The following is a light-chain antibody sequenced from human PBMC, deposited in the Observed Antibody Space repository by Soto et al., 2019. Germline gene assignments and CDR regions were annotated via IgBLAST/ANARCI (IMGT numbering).Light chain of an antibody. J-gene: IGKJ4*01. V-gene: IGKV3-11*01. CDR1: QSVATF. Sequence: EIVLTQSPVSLSLSPGERATLSCRASQSVATFLAWYQQKPGQAPRLLIFDASTRAPGIPDRFNVSGSGKAFTLTITSLEPEDFAVYYCQQRTNWPLTFGGGTKVEV. CDR2: DAS. CDR3: QQRTNWPLT.